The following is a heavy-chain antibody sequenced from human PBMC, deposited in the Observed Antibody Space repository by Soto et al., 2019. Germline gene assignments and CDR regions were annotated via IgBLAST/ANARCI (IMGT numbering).Heavy chain of an antibody. D-gene: IGHD3-22*01. Sequence: SVKVSCKASGVTFSSYAISWVRQAPGQGLEWMGGIIPIFGTANYAQKFQGRVTITADESTSTAYMELSSLRSEDTAVYYCARVGDSSGYYYYYYGMDVWGQGTTVTVSS. CDR2: IIPIFGTA. V-gene: IGHV1-69*13. J-gene: IGHJ6*02. CDR3: ARVGDSSGYYYYYYGMDV. CDR1: GVTFSSYA.